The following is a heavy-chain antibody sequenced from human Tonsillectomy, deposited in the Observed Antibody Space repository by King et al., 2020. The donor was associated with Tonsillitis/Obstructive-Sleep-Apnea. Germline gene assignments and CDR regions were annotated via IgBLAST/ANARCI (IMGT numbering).Heavy chain of an antibody. CDR2: IIGSAGST. D-gene: IGHD6-19*01. Sequence: VQLVESGGGLVQPGGSLRLSCAASGFTLSNYAMTWVRQAPGKGLEWVSVIIGSAGSTFYADSVKGRFTIFRDDSKNTLYLQMNSLRAEDTAVYYCAKDAPTAVAGYFDYWGQGTLVTVSS. CDR1: GFTLSNYA. CDR3: AKDAPTAVAGYFDY. V-gene: IGHV3-23*04. J-gene: IGHJ4*02.